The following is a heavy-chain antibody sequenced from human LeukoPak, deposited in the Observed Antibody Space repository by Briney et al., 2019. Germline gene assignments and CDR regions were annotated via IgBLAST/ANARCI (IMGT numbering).Heavy chain of an antibody. J-gene: IGHJ5*02. CDR1: GFTFSSYS. V-gene: IGHV3-21*01. CDR2: ISSSSSYI. CDR3: ARDPYCSSTSCYLS. D-gene: IGHD2-2*01. Sequence: GGSLRLSCAASGFTFSSYSMNWVRQAPGKGLEWVSSISSSSSYIYYADSVKSRFTISRDNAKNSLYLQMNSLRAEDTAVYYCARDPYCSSTSCYLSWGQGTLVTVSS.